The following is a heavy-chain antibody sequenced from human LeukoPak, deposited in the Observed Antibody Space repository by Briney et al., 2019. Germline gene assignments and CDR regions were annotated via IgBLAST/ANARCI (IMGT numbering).Heavy chain of an antibody. CDR3: ARDPNYGDYPTHSDY. Sequence: GRSLRLSCAASGFTFSSYGMHWVHQAPGKGLEWVAVIWYDGSNKYYADSVKGRFTISRDNSKNTLYLQMNSLRAEDTAVYYCARDPNYGDYPTHSDYWGQGTLVTVSS. CDR2: IWYDGSNK. D-gene: IGHD4-17*01. CDR1: GFTFSSYG. V-gene: IGHV3-33*01. J-gene: IGHJ4*02.